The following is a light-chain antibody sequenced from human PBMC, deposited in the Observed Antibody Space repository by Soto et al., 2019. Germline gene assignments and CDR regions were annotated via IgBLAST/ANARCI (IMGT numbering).Light chain of an antibody. CDR3: QQRT. Sequence: EAVLTQSPGTLSLSPGERATLSCRASQSVRSSYLAWYQQKPGQAPRLLIYGASSRATGIPDRFSGSGSGTDFTLTISRLEPEDFAVYYCQQRTFGQGTKVDIK. CDR2: GAS. V-gene: IGKV3-20*01. J-gene: IGKJ1*01. CDR1: QSVRSSY.